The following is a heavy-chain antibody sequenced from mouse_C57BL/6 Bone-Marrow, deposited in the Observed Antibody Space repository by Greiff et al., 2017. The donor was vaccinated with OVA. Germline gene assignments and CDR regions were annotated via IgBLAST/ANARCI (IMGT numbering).Heavy chain of an antibody. V-gene: IGHV2-5*01. Sequence: QVQLQQSGPGLVQPSQSLSITCTVSGFSLTSYGVHWVRQSPGKGLEWLGVIWRGGSTDYNAAFMSRLSITKDNSKSQVFYKMNSMQADDDAIYYCGKSSLGSSPFAYWGQGTLVTVSA. CDR3: GKSSLGSSPFAY. CDR2: IWRGGST. CDR1: GFSLTSYG. J-gene: IGHJ3*01. D-gene: IGHD1-1*01.